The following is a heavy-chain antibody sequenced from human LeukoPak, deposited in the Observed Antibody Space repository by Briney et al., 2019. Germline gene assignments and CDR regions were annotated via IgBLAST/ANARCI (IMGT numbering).Heavy chain of an antibody. CDR3: ARDSAVDGMDV. V-gene: IGHV3-13*01. D-gene: IGHD3-10*01. CDR1: GFTFSSYD. Sequence: GGSLRLSCAASGFTFSSYDMHWVRQATGKGLEWVSAIGTAGDTYCPGSVKGRFTISRENAKNSLYLQTNSLRAGDTAAYYCARDSAVDGMDVWGQGTTVTVSS. CDR2: IGTAGDT. J-gene: IGHJ6*02.